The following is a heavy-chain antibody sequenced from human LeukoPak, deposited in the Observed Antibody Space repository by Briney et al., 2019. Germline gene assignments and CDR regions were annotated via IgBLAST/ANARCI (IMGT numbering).Heavy chain of an antibody. CDR3: ARDGDWEDYGGSPPPGAFDI. J-gene: IGHJ3*02. V-gene: IGHV4-39*07. CDR1: GGSISSSSYY. Sequence: SETLSLTCTVSGGSISSSSYYWGWIRQPPGKGLEWIGSIYYSGSTYYNPSLKSRVTISVDTSKNQFSLKLSSVTAADTAVYYCARDGDWEDYGGSPPPGAFDIWGQGTMVTVSS. D-gene: IGHD4-23*01. CDR2: IYYSGST.